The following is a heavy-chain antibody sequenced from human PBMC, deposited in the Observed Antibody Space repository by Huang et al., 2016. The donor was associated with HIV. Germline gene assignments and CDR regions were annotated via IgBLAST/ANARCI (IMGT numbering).Heavy chain of an antibody. V-gene: IGHV1-69*13. J-gene: IGHJ5*02. CDR2: IIPVFGTP. CDR3: ARGGRVWPAATGPWAFDP. Sequence: QVQLVQSGAEVKQPGSSVKVSCKSSGGAFSSFDINWVRQAPGKGLEWIGKIIPVFGTPNYAQQFQGRVTITADESTSTAYMELTSLRFDDTAVYFCARGGRVWPAATGPWAFDPWGQGTLVTVSS. CDR1: GGAFSSFD. D-gene: IGHD6-13*01.